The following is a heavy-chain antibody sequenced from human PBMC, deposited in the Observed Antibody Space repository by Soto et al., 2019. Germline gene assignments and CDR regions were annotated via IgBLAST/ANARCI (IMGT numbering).Heavy chain of an antibody. CDR3: ARHRFNYYDNTVYYYFDY. Sequence: QVQLVQSGAEVKKPGASVKVSCKASGYSFTNYGISWVRQAPGQGPEWMGWISGHNGDTNHPQSLQGRVNMTTDTSRNTAYMELGSLRSDDTAVYYCARHRFNYYDNTVYYYFDYWGQGTLVTVSS. CDR2: ISGHNGDT. V-gene: IGHV1-18*04. D-gene: IGHD3-22*01. CDR1: GYSFTNYG. J-gene: IGHJ4*02.